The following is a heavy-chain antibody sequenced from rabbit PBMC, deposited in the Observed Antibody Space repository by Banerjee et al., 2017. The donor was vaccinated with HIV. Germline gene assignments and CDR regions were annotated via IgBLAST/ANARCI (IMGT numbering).Heavy chain of an antibody. CDR2: INSNTGNT. D-gene: IGHD4-1*01. J-gene: IGHJ4*01. V-gene: IGHV1S45*01. Sequence: QEQLVEYGGGLVQPEGSLTLTCTASGFTLSSSYYMCWVRQAPGKGLEWIGCINSNTGNTVYASWAKGPFTISRTSSTTVALQMTSLTAADTATYFCTIMDSSGWGDFNLWGPGTLVTVS. CDR1: GFTLSSSYY. CDR3: TIMDSSGWGDFNL.